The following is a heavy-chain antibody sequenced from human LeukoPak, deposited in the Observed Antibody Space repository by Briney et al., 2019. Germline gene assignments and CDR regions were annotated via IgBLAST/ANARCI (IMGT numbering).Heavy chain of an antibody. CDR1: GFTFSSYA. V-gene: IGHV3-30-3*01. CDR2: ISYDGSNK. J-gene: IGHJ4*02. D-gene: IGHD3-22*01. Sequence: GGSLRLSCAASGFTFSSYAMHWVRQAPGKGLEWVAVISYDGSNKYYADSVKGRFTISRDNSKNTLYLQMNSLRAEDTAVYYCARDLRSTYYYDSSGSKGYYFDYWGQGTLVTVSS. CDR3: ARDLRSTYYYDSSGSKGYYFDY.